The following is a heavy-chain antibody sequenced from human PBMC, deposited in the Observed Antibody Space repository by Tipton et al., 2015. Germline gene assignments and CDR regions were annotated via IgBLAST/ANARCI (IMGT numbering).Heavy chain of an antibody. CDR2: INWTGGMT. CDR1: GFTFDDYA. Sequence: SLRLSCVASGFTFDDYAMHWVRQAPGKGLEWVAGINWTGGMTAHADSVGGRFTISRDNAKSSLYLQLNSLRPEDTAVYYCARGWEHDNGDHFDYWGHGILVTVSS. CDR3: ARGWEHDNGDHFDY. J-gene: IGHJ4*01. V-gene: IGHV3-9*01. D-gene: IGHD4-17*01.